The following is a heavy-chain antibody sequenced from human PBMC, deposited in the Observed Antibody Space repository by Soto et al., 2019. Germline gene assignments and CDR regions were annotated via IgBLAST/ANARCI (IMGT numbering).Heavy chain of an antibody. Sequence: GGSLRLSCAASGITFSSFAMTWVRQAPGKGLEWVSGRSGSGDNTYYGDSVKGRFTISRDNSKNTLYLQLNSLRSEDTAIYYCAKSPPPTIFGVIIHYFDQWGQGTLVTVSS. V-gene: IGHV3-23*01. D-gene: IGHD3-3*01. CDR3: AKSPPPTIFGVIIHYFDQ. J-gene: IGHJ4*02. CDR2: RSGSGDNT. CDR1: GITFSSFA.